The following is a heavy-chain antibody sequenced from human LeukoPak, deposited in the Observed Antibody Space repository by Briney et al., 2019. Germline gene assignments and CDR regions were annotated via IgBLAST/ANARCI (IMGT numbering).Heavy chain of an antibody. D-gene: IGHD3-10*01. CDR1: GHTFTGYY. CDR3: ARAASGRLVYYFDY. CDR2: INPNSGGT. Sequence: ASVKVSCKASGHTFTGYYMHWVRQAPGQGLEWMGWINPNSGGTNYAQKFQGRVTMTRDTSISTAYMELSRLRSDDTAVYYCARAASGRLVYYFDYWGQGTLVTVSS. J-gene: IGHJ4*02. V-gene: IGHV1-2*02.